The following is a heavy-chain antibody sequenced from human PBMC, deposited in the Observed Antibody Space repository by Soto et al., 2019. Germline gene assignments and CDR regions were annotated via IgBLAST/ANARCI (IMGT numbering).Heavy chain of an antibody. D-gene: IGHD5-12*01. J-gene: IGHJ4*02. Sequence: SETLSLTCTVPCVSISSYYWSWIRQPPGKGLEWIGYIYYSGSTNYNPSLKSRVTISVDTSKNQFSLKLSSVTAADTAVYYCASTTPRGYSGYGDFDYWGQGTLVTVSS. CDR1: CVSISSYY. V-gene: IGHV4-59*01. CDR2: IYYSGST. CDR3: ASTTPRGYSGYGDFDY.